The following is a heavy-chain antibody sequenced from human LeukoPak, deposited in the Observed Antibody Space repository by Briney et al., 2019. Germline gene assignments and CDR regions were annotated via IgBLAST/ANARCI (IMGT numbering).Heavy chain of an antibody. CDR2: LHPNSGDT. CDR3: ARGSDLGSGYPNY. D-gene: IGHD3-22*01. V-gene: IGHV1-8*01. Sequence: ASVTVSCKASGYTFSNYDISWVRQATGQGLEWMGWLHPNSGDTGYAQEFQGRVTMTRDTSISTAYMELSSLTSEDTAVYYCARGSDLGSGYPNYWGQGTLVTVSS. CDR1: GYTFSNYD. J-gene: IGHJ4*02.